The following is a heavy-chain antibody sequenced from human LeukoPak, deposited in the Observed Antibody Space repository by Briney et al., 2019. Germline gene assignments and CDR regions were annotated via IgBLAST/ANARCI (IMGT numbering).Heavy chain of an antibody. Sequence: GASVKVSCKASGYTFTSYDINWVRQATGQGLEWMGWMNPNSGNTGYAQKFQGRVTITRNTSISTAYMELSSLRSEDTALYYCARVGIVVVPAAPGPFYYYYYMDVWGKGTTVTVSS. CDR2: MNPNSGNT. D-gene: IGHD2-2*03. V-gene: IGHV1-8*03. CDR1: GYTFTSYD. J-gene: IGHJ6*03. CDR3: ARVGIVVVPAAPGPFYYYYYMDV.